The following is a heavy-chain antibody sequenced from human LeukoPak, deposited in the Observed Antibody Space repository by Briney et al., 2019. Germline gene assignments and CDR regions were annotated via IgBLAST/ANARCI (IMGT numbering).Heavy chain of an antibody. V-gene: IGHV1-8*02. CDR2: MNPNSGNT. D-gene: IGHD4-17*01. Sequence: ASVKVSCKASGYTFTNYGITWVRQAPGQGLEWMGWMNPNSGNTGYAQKFQGRVTMTRNTSISTAYMELSSLRSEDTAVYYCARVVGYGDYFWFDPWGQGTLVTVSS. CDR1: GYTFTNYG. J-gene: IGHJ5*02. CDR3: ARVVGYGDYFWFDP.